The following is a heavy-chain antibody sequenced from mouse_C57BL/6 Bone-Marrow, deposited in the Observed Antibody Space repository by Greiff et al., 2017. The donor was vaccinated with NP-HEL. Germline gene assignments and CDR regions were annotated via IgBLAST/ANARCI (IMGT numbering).Heavy chain of an antibody. CDR2: IYPGGGYT. Sequence: VQLVESGAELVRPGTSVKMSCKASGYTFTNYWIGWAKQRPGHGLEWIGDIYPGGGYTNYNEKFKGKATLTADKSSSTAYMQFSSLTSEDSAIYYCARSESGAWFAYWGQGTLVTVSA. J-gene: IGHJ3*01. D-gene: IGHD3-2*02. CDR3: ARSESGAWFAY. CDR1: GYTFTNYW. V-gene: IGHV1-63*01.